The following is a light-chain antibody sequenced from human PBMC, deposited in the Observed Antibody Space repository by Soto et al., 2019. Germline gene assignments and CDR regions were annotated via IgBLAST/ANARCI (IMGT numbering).Light chain of an antibody. CDR2: WAS. CDR1: QSVFFSSNKKNY. CDR3: QQYFSSWT. Sequence: IVMTQSPESLALSLGERATINCRSSQSVFFSSNKKNYLAWYQQKSGQPPKLLIYWASTRKSGVPDRFSGSGSGTDFTLTISSLQPEDVAVYYCQQYFSSWTFGQGTKVEI. J-gene: IGKJ1*01. V-gene: IGKV4-1*01.